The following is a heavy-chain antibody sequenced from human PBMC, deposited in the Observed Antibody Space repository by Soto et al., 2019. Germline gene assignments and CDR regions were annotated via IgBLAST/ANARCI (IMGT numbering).Heavy chain of an antibody. V-gene: IGHV3-48*02. CDR2: ISSSSSTI. D-gene: IGHD2-15*01. CDR3: ARESVIVVVVAVNGMDV. Sequence: GGSLRLSCAASGFTFSSYSMNWVRQAPGKGLEWVSYISSSSSTIYYADSVKGRFTISRDNAKNSLYLQMNSLRDEDTAVYYCARESVIVVVVAVNGMDVWGQGTTVTVSS. J-gene: IGHJ6*02. CDR1: GFTFSSYS.